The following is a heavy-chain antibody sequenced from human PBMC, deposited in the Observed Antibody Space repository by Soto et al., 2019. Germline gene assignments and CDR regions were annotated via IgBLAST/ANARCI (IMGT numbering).Heavy chain of an antibody. CDR1: GFTFDDYG. CDR2: INWNGGST. J-gene: IGHJ6*02. Sequence: SGGSLRLSCAASGFTFDDYGMSWVRQAPGKGLEWVSGINWNGGSTGYADSVKGRFTISRDNAKNSLYLQMNSLRAEDTALYYCARDLPYGAMVYYYYGMDVWGQGTTVTVSS. V-gene: IGHV3-20*04. CDR3: ARDLPYGAMVYYYYGMDV. D-gene: IGHD5-18*01.